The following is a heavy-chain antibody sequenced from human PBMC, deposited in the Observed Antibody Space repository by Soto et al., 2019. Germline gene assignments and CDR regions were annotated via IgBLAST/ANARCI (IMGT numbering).Heavy chain of an antibody. CDR1: GFSFTNYG. CDR3: AKRPDGGGYFDY. CDR2: VSGSGSTT. V-gene: IGHV3-23*01. D-gene: IGHD3-16*01. J-gene: IGHJ4*02. Sequence: GGSLRLSCAASGFSFTNYGMRWVRQAPGKGLEWVAAVSGSGSTTYYADSVKGRFAISRDNSKNTLYLQMNSLRAEDTAVYYCAKRPDGGGYFDYWGQGTLVTVSS.